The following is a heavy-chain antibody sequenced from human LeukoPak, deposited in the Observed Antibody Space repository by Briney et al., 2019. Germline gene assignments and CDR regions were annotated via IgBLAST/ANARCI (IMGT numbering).Heavy chain of an antibody. J-gene: IGHJ4*02. V-gene: IGHV1-2*02. Sequence: GASVKVSCKASGYTFTGYYMHWVRQAPGQGLEWMGWINPNSGGTNYAQKFQGRVTMTRDTSISTAYMELSRLRSDDTAVYYCARPALYCGGDCSDYWGQGTLVTVSS. D-gene: IGHD2-21*02. CDR1: GYTFTGYY. CDR3: ARPALYCGGDCSDY. CDR2: INPNSGGT.